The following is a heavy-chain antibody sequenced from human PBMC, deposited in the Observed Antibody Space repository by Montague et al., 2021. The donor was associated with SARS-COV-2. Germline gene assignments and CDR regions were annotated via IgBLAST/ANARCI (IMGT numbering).Heavy chain of an antibody. D-gene: IGHD6-19*01. V-gene: IGHV6-1*01. Sequence: CAISGDSVSSSTVAWNWLRQSSSRGLEWLGRTYFRSSFYNDYALSVKSRLNIQPDSAKNQFSLQLTSVTPEDTAIYYCARQDTSGWLTFDYWGQGILVTVSS. J-gene: IGHJ4*02. CDR1: GDSVSSSTVA. CDR2: TYFRSSFYN. CDR3: ARQDTSGWLTFDY.